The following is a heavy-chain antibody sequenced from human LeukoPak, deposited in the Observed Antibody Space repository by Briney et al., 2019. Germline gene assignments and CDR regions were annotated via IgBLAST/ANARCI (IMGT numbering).Heavy chain of an antibody. D-gene: IGHD1-1*01. CDR3: ARVEATYNNIRGDAFDI. CDR2: ISGRGDRR. CDR1: GFTFRNHE. J-gene: IGHJ3*02. V-gene: IGHV3-48*03. Sequence: GGSLRLACAASGFTFRNHEINWVRQAPGKALEWVSYISGRGDRREYADSVKGRFSISRDNVKNSVNVLMNNLRAEDTAVYYCARVEATYNNIRGDAFDIWGQGTMVTVSS.